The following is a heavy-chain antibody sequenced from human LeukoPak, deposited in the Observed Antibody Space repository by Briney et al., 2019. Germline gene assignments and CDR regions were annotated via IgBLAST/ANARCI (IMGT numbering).Heavy chain of an antibody. CDR2: IYYSGST. CDR1: GGSISSYY. V-gene: IGHV4-59*08. J-gene: IGHJ4*02. CDR3: ARHAITGTYYFDY. Sequence: PSGTLSLTCTVSGGSISSYYWSWIRQPPGKGLEWIGYIYYSGSTNYNPSLKSRVTISVDTSKNQFSLKLSSVTAADTAVYYCARHAITGTYYFDYWGQGTLVTVSS. D-gene: IGHD1-7*01.